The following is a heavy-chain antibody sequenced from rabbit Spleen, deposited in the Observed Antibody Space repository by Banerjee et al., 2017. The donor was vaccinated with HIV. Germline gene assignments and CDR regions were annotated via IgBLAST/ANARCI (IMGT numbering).Heavy chain of an antibody. CDR2: INAATAKP. Sequence: QEQLVESGGGLVQPEGSLTLTCKASGFSFSDRDVMCWVRQAPGKGLEWIACINAATAKPVYATWAKGRFTNSRTSSTTVTLRMTNLTAAVTATYFCARDLVGVIGWNFYLWGPGTLVTVS. V-gene: IGHV1S45*01. CDR3: ARDLVGVIGWNFYL. D-gene: IGHD1-1*01. J-gene: IGHJ4*01. CDR1: GFSFSDRDV.